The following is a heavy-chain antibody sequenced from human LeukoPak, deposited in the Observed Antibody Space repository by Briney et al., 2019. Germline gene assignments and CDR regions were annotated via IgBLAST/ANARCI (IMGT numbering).Heavy chain of an antibody. D-gene: IGHD6-13*01. CDR1: GGTFSSYA. J-gene: IGHJ1*01. CDR2: IIPIFGTA. V-gene: IGHV1-69*06. CDR3: ARFSSWYKDEYFQH. Sequence: SVKVSCKAPGGTFSSYAISWVRQAPGQGLEWMGRIIPIFGTANYAQKFQGRVTITADKSTSTAYMELSSLRSEDTAVYYCARFSSWYKDEYFQHWGQGTLVTVSS.